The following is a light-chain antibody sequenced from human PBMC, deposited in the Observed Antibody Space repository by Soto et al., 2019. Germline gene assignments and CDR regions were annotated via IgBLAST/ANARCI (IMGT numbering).Light chain of an antibody. CDR3: SSYAGTNRV. CDR2: EVS. V-gene: IGLV2-11*01. CDR1: SSDVGAYNY. J-gene: IGLJ1*01. Sequence: QSVLTQPRSVSGSPGQSVTISCTGTSSDVGAYNYVSWYQQHPGKVPKVMIYEVSKRPSGVPDRFSGSKSGNTASLTVSGLQAEDEAEYYCSSYAGTNRVFGTGTKVTVL.